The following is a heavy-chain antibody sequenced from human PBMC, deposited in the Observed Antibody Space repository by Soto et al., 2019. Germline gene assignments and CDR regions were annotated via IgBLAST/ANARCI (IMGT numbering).Heavy chain of an antibody. CDR2: IYYSGST. V-gene: IGHV4-61*01. CDR1: GGSVSIGSYY. Sequence: PSETLSLTCPVSGGSVSIGSYYWSWIRQPPGKGLEWIGYIYYSGSTNYNPSLKSRVTISVDTSKNQFSLKLSSVTAAETAVYYCARDIVVVVAAIGTRGGYYYYYGLEGLGRGNTVPVDS. J-gene: IGHJ6*01. D-gene: IGHD2-15*01. CDR3: ARDIVVVVAAIGTRGGYYYYYGLEG.